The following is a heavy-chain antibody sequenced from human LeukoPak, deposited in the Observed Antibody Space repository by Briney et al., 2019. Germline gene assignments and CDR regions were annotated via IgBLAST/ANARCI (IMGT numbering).Heavy chain of an antibody. Sequence: SETLSLTCAVYGGSFSGYYWSWIRQPPGKGLEWIGEINHSGSTNYNPSLKSRVTISVDTSKNQFYLKLSSVTAADTAVYYCARHLPYSFGYCDYWGQGTLVTVSS. V-gene: IGHV4-34*01. D-gene: IGHD5-18*01. CDR1: GGSFSGYY. J-gene: IGHJ4*02. CDR2: INHSGST. CDR3: ARHLPYSFGYCDY.